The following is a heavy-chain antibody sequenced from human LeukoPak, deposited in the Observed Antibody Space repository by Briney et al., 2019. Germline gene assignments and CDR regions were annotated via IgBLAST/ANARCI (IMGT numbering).Heavy chain of an antibody. CDR1: GYTFTGYY. Sequence: ASVKVSCKASGYTFTGYYMHWVRQAPGQGLEWMGWINPNSGGTNYAQKFQGRVTMTRDTSISTAYMELSRLRSDDTAVYYCARKGGYSYGRNWFDPWGQGTLVTVSS. D-gene: IGHD5-18*01. CDR3: ARKGGYSYGRNWFDP. CDR2: INPNSGGT. J-gene: IGHJ5*02. V-gene: IGHV1-2*02.